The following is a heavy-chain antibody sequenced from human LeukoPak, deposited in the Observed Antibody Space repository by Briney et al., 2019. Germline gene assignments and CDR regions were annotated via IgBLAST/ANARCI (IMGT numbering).Heavy chain of an antibody. CDR2: IIPIFGTA. J-gene: IGHJ6*03. CDR1: GGTFSSYA. D-gene: IGHD2-2*01. Sequence: ASVKVSCKASGGTFSSYAINWVRQAPGQGLEWMGGIIPIFGTANSAQKFQGRVTITADESTSTAYMELSSLRSEDTAVYYCARMVGSSNWDHSYFYYMDVWGKGTTVTVSS. CDR3: ARMVGSSNWDHSYFYYMDV. V-gene: IGHV1-69*13.